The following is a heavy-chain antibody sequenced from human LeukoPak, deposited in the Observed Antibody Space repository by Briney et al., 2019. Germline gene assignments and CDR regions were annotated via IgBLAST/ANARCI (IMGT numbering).Heavy chain of an antibody. CDR3: AKDIATGNRLYYFDY. D-gene: IGHD1-14*01. Sequence: GGSLRLSCAASGFTFDDYAMHWVRQAPGKGLEWVSGISWNSRSIGYADSVKGRFTISRDNAKNSLYLQMNSLRAEDTALYYCAKDIATGNRLYYFDYWGQGTLVTVSS. V-gene: IGHV3-9*01. J-gene: IGHJ4*02. CDR1: GFTFDDYA. CDR2: ISWNSRSI.